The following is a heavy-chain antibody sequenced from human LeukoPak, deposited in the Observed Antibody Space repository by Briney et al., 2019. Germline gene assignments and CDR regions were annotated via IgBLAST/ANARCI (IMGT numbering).Heavy chain of an antibody. CDR2: IYSGGST. Sequence: GGSLRLSCAASGFTVRSNYMSWVRQAPGKGLEWVSVIYSGGSTYYADSVKGRFTISRDNSKNTLYLQMNSLRAEDTAVYYCARDRSSGWYDAFDIWGQGTMVTVSS. V-gene: IGHV3-53*01. CDR3: ARDRSSGWYDAFDI. J-gene: IGHJ3*02. CDR1: GFTVRSNY. D-gene: IGHD6-19*01.